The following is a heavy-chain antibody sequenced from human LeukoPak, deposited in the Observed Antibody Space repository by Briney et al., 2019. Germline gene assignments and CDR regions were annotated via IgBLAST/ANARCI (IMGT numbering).Heavy chain of an antibody. J-gene: IGHJ4*02. CDR3: AAGWWEFDF. CDR1: GGSIKTSSYY. Sequence: SETLSLICTVSGGSIKTSSYYWGWIRQPPGKGLEWIGRIYYTGTTYYNPSLKSRVSISLDTSKNQFSLKLSSVTAADTAVYFCAAGWWEFDFWGQGTLVTVPS. V-gene: IGHV4-39*01. CDR2: IYYTGTT. D-gene: IGHD1-26*01.